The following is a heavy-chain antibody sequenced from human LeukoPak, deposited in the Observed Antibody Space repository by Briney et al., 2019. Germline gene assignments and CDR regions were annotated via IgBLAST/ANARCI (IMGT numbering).Heavy chain of an antibody. D-gene: IGHD4-23*01. V-gene: IGHV3-30*03. Sequence: GGSLRLSCAASGFTFSSYGMHWVRQAPGKGLEWVAVISYDGSNKYYADSVKGRFTISRDNSKNTLYLQMNSLRADDTAFYYCARHVDSGGNFYFDYWGQGTLVTVSS. CDR2: ISYDGSNK. J-gene: IGHJ4*02. CDR3: ARHVDSGGNFYFDY. CDR1: GFTFSSYG.